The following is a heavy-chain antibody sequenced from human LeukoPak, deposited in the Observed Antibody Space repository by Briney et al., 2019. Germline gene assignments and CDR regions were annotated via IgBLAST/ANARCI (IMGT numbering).Heavy chain of an antibody. CDR2: IIPILGIA. D-gene: IGHD3-22*01. Sequence: ASVKVSCKASGGTFSSYAISWVRQAPGQGLEWMGRIIPILGIANYAQKFQGRVTITADKSTSTAYMELSSLRSEDTAVYYCARRWLLPHDAFDIWGQGTMVTVSS. CDR1: GGTFSSYA. J-gene: IGHJ3*02. CDR3: ARRWLLPHDAFDI. V-gene: IGHV1-69*04.